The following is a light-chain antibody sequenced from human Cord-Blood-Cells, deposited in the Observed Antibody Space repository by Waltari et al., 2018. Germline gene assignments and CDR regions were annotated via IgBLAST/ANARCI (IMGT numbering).Light chain of an antibody. Sequence: EIVMTQSPVTLSVSQGERATLSCRASQSVSSNLAWYQQKPGQAPRLLIYGASTRATGIPARFSGSGSGTEFTLTISSLQSEDFAVYYCQQYNDWYSFGQGTKLEIK. V-gene: IGKV3-15*01. CDR3: QQYNDWYS. J-gene: IGKJ2*03. CDR2: GAS. CDR1: QSVSSN.